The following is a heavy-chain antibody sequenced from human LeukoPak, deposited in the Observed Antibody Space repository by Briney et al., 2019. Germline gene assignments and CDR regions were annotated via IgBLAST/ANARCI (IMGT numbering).Heavy chain of an antibody. Sequence: PSETLSLTCTVSGGSISSSSYYWGWIRQPPGKGLEWIGSIYYSGSTYYNPSLKSRVTISVDTSKNQFSLKLSSVTAADTAVYYCASRYGSSWYAGDYWGQGTLVTVSS. CDR3: ASRYGSSWYAGDY. J-gene: IGHJ4*02. D-gene: IGHD6-13*01. CDR2: IYYSGST. V-gene: IGHV4-39*01. CDR1: GGSISSSSYY.